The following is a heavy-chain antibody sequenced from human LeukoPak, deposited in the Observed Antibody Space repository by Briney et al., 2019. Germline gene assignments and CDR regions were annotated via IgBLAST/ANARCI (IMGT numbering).Heavy chain of an antibody. V-gene: IGHV4-34*01. CDR3: ARVKRITMIVVVTKEYYFDY. CDR2: INHSGST. J-gene: IGHJ4*02. D-gene: IGHD3-22*01. CDR1: GGSFSGYY. Sequence: SETLSLTCAVYGGSFSGYYWSWIRQPPGKGREWMGEINHSGSTNYNPSLKSRVTISVDTSKNQFSLKLSSVTAADTAVYYCARVKRITMIVVVTKEYYFDYWGRGTLVTVSS.